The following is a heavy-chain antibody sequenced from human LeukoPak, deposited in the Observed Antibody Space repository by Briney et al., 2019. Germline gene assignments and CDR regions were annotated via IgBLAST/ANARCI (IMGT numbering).Heavy chain of an antibody. CDR2: ISAYNGNT. V-gene: IGHV1-18*01. J-gene: IGHJ3*01. Sequence: ASVKVSCKASGYTFTSYGISWVRQAPGQGLEWMGWISAYNGNTNYAQKLQGRVTMTTDTSTSTAYMELRSLRSDDTAVYYCAREASDYGGNSGDSFWGQGTMVTVSS. CDR1: GYTFTSYG. D-gene: IGHD4-23*01. CDR3: AREASDYGGNSGDSF.